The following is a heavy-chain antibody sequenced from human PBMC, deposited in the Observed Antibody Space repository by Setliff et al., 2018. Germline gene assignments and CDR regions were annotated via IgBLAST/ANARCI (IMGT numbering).Heavy chain of an antibody. CDR3: GRVDAELILGNYIDY. J-gene: IGHJ4*02. V-gene: IGHV1-18*01. Sequence: ASVTVSCKTSGYTLDSYGYSWVRQAPGQGLEWMGWISAYNGNTKFVQKFQGRVAMTTDTSTGTAFMELRSLRPDDTAFYYCGRVDAELILGNYIDYWGQGTLVTVSS. CDR1: GYTLDSYG. CDR2: ISAYNGNT. D-gene: IGHD2-15*01.